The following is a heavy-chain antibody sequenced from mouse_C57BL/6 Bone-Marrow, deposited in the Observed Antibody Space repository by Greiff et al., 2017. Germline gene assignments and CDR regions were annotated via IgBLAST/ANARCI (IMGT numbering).Heavy chain of an antibody. V-gene: IGHV1-59*01. CDR2: IDPSDSYT. Sequence: QVQLQQPGAELVRPGTSVKLSCKASGYTFTSYWMHWVKQRPGQGLEWIGVIDPSDSYTNYNQKFKGKATLTVDTSSSTAYMQLSSLTSEDSAVYYCARHYYDYDDLDYWGQGTTLTVSS. CDR1: GYTFTSYW. J-gene: IGHJ2*01. CDR3: ARHYYDYDDLDY. D-gene: IGHD2-4*01.